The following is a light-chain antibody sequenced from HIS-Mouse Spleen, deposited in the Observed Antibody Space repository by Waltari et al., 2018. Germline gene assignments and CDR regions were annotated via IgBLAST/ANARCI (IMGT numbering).Light chain of an antibody. Sequence: EIVMTQSPATLSVSPGERATLPCRASQRVSSDLAWYQQKPGQAPRLLIYGASTRATGIPSRLSGSGSGTELTLTISSMQSEDFAVYYCQQYNNWPPAFGGGTKVEIK. CDR3: QQYNNWPPA. CDR1: QRVSSD. CDR2: GAS. J-gene: IGKJ4*01. V-gene: IGKV3-15*01.